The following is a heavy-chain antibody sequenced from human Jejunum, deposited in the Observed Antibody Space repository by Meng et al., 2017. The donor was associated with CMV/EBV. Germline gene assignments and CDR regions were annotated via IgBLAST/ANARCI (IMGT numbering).Heavy chain of an antibody. J-gene: IGHJ4*02. Sequence: VSCKASGYAFMHWVRQAPGQGFEWMGIINPSGSSTTYPQKFQGRVTMTRDASTSTVYMELSSLRSDDTAVYYCAREPASEFYFDYWGQGTLGTVSS. V-gene: IGHV1-46*01. CDR2: INPSGSST. CDR3: AREPASEFYFDY. CDR1: GYAF. D-gene: IGHD3-10*01.